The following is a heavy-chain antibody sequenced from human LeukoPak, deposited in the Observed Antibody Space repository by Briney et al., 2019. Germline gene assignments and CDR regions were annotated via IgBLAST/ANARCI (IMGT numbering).Heavy chain of an antibody. CDR3: AMREMATIPFDY. CDR2: INPNSGGT. V-gene: IGHV1-2*02. Sequence: ASVRVSCKASGYTFTGSYMHWVRQAPGQGLEWMGWINPNSGGTNYAQKFQGRVTMTRDTSISTAYMELSRLRSDDTAVYYCAMREMATIPFDYWGQGTLVTVSS. CDR1: GYTFTGSY. D-gene: IGHD5-24*01. J-gene: IGHJ4*02.